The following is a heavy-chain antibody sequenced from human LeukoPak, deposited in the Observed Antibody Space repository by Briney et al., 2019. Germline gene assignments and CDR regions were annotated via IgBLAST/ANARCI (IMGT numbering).Heavy chain of an antibody. CDR1: GFTFSSYS. Sequence: PGGSLRLSCAASGFTFSSYSMNWVRQAPGKGLEWVSSITDSSSKYYADSVKGRFTISRDNARNSLYLQMDSLRAEDTTVYYCARTLVGFSYGKIDYWGQGTLVTVSS. D-gene: IGHD5-18*01. CDR3: ARTLVGFSYGKIDY. CDR2: ITDSSSK. V-gene: IGHV3-21*01. J-gene: IGHJ4*02.